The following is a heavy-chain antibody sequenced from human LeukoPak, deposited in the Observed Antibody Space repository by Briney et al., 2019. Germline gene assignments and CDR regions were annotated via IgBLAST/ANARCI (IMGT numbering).Heavy chain of an antibody. J-gene: IGHJ4*02. D-gene: IGHD2-2*01. V-gene: IGHV1-24*01. CDR3: ARDYCSSTSCLFDY. CDR2: FDPEDGET. CDR1: GYTLTELS. Sequence: ASVKVSCKVSGYTLTELSMHWVRQAPGKGLEWMGGFDPEDGETIYAQKFQGRVTMTEDTSTDTAYMELSSLRSEDTAVYYCARDYCSSTSCLFDYWGQGTLVTVSS.